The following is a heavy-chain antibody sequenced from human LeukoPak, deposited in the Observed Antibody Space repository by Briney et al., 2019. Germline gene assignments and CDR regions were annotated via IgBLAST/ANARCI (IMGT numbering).Heavy chain of an antibody. CDR2: ISGSGGST. CDR1: GFTFSSYA. V-gene: IGHV3-23*01. CDR3: ARGGVDIVLYYFDY. J-gene: IGHJ4*02. Sequence: GGSLRLSCAASGFTFSSYAMSWVRQAPGKGLEWVSAISGSGGSTYYADSVKGRFTISRDNSKNTLYLQMNSLRAEDTAVYYCARGGVDIVLYYFDYWGQGTLVTVSS. D-gene: IGHD5/OR15-5a*01.